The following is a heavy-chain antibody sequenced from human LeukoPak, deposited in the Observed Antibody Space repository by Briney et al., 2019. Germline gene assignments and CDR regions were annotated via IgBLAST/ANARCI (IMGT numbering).Heavy chain of an antibody. D-gene: IGHD6-13*01. CDR2: IIPILGIA. J-gene: IGHJ4*02. CDR1: GGTFSSYA. CDR3: ASHQGGRTAGIDY. Sequence: ASVKVSCKASGGTFSSYAISWVRQAPGQGLEWMGRIIPILGIANYAQKFQGRVTITADKSTSTAYMELSSLRSEDTAVYYCASHQGGRTAGIDYWGQGTLVTVSS. V-gene: IGHV1-69*04.